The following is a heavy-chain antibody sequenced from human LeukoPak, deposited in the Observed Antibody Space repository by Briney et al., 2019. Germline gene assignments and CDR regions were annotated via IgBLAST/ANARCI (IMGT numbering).Heavy chain of an antibody. D-gene: IGHD3/OR15-3a*01. CDR1: GFTFSSYD. V-gene: IGHV3-48*03. CDR2: ISGSGSSI. J-gene: IGHJ4*02. CDR3: ARARYVALGPGDY. Sequence: GGSLRLSCAASGFTFSSYDMNWVRQAPGKGLEWVSYISGSGSSIYYADSVKGRFTISRDNAKNSLYLQMNSLRAEDTAVYYCARARYVALGPGDYWGQGTLVTVSS.